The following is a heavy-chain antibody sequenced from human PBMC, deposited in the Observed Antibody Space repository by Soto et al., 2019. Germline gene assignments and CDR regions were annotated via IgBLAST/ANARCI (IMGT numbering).Heavy chain of an antibody. V-gene: IGHV1-18*01. D-gene: IGHD5-12*01. CDR3: AREGVAPYYYYGMDV. Sequence: QVQLVQSGAEVKKPGASGKVSCKASGYTFTRSGISWVRQAPGQGLEWMGWISTYNGDTNYAQTFQGRVTMTTDTSTSTVHMEVRSLRSDDTAVYYCAREGVAPYYYYGMDVWGQGTPVTVSS. CDR1: GYTFTRSG. J-gene: IGHJ6*02. CDR2: ISTYNGDT.